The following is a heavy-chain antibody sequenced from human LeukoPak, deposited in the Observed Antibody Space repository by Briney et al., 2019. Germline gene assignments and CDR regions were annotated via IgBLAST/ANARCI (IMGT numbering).Heavy chain of an antibody. CDR1: GGSISSSSYY. J-gene: IGHJ4*02. D-gene: IGHD2-21*02. Sequence: SETLSLTCTVSGGSISSSSYYWGWIRQPPGKGLEWIGSIYYSGSTYYNPSLKSRVTISVDTSKNQFSLKLSSVTAADTAVYYCARQFTYCGGDCSLFDYWGQGTLVTVSS. CDR2: IYYSGST. V-gene: IGHV4-39*01. CDR3: ARQFTYCGGDCSLFDY.